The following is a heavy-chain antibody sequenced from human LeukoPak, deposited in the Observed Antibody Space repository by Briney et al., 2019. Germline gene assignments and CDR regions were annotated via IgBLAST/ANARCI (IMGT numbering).Heavy chain of an antibody. CDR2: INQSGVS. D-gene: IGHD2-15*01. CDR1: GGSFSNFY. V-gene: IGHV4-34*01. J-gene: IGHJ4*02. CDR3: ARGREEARPPLGY. Sequence: SKTLSLTCAVYGGSFSNFYWSWIRQPPGKGLEWIGEINQSGVSNYNPSLKSRLSISVDTSKSQLSLKLTSVTAADTAIYYCARGREEARPPLGYWGQGTLVTVSS.